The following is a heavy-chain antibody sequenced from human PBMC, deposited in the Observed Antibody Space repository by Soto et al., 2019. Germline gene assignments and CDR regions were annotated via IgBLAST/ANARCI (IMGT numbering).Heavy chain of an antibody. Sequence: GESLKISCKGSGYSFTSYWIGWVRQMPGKGLEWMGIIYPGDSDTRYSPSFQGQVTISADKSISTAYLQWSSLKASDTAMYYCARLRGSVAGDGDINWFDPWGQGTLVTVSS. CDR3: ARLRGSVAGDGDINWFDP. CDR1: GYSFTSYW. CDR2: IYPGDSDT. V-gene: IGHV5-51*01. J-gene: IGHJ5*02. D-gene: IGHD6-19*01.